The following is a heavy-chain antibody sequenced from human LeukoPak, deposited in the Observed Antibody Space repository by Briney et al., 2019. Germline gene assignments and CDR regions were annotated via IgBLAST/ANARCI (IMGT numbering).Heavy chain of an antibody. D-gene: IGHD6-13*01. CDR3: AREGPPDSSSWYEPYYYYYYGMDV. V-gene: IGHV1-8*01. CDR1: GYTFTSYD. CDR2: MNPNSGNT. J-gene: IGHJ6*02. Sequence: ASVKVSCKASGYTFTSYDINWVRQATGQGLEWMGWMNPNSGNTGYAQKFQGRVTMTRNTSISTAYMELSSLRSEDTAVYYCAREGPPDSSSWYEPYYYYYYGMDVWGQGTTVTVSS.